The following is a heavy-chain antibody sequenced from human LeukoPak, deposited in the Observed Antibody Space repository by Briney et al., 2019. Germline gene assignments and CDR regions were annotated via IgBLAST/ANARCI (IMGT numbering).Heavy chain of an antibody. V-gene: IGHV4-59*01. CDR2: IHYSGNT. D-gene: IGHD3-3*01. J-gene: IGHJ3*02. CDR3: ARAIPQWAYVGYDFWSGYYTDAFDI. Sequence: SETLSLTCTVSGGSISSYYWSWIRQPPGKGLEWIGEIHYSGNTNYNPSLKSRVTISVDTSKNQFSLRLTSLTAADTAVYYCARAIPQWAYVGYDFWSGYYTDAFDIWGQGTMVTVSS. CDR1: GGSISSYY.